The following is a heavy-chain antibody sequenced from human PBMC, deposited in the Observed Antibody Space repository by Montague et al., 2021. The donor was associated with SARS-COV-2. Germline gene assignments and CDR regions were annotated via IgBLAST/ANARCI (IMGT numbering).Heavy chain of an antibody. J-gene: IGHJ1*01. D-gene: IGHD2-15*01. CDR1: GFSLSTSGVG. Sequence: PALVKPTQTLTLTCTFAGFSLSTSGVGVGWIRQPPGKAPEWLALIYWDDDKRYRPSLKSRLTITKDTSANQVVLTMTNMDPADTGTYYCAHSGDPYCNGGSCYPEHWGQGTPVTVSS. CDR3: AHSGDPYCNGGSCYPEH. V-gene: IGHV2-5*02. CDR2: IYWDDDK.